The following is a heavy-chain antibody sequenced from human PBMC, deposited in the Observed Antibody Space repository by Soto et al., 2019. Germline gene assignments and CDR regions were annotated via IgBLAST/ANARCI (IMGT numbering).Heavy chain of an antibody. CDR1: VGIFSTYA. CDR3: ARDRDDYGSGNYYNRIDF. V-gene: IGHV1-69*01. J-gene: IGHJ4*02. CDR2: IIPLFGTP. Sequence: QVQLVQSGAEVKKPGSSVKVSCKASVGIFSTYAISWLRQAPGQGLEWLGGIIPLFGTPNYAQRFQGRVTITADESTSTAYMELSRLRSEDTDVYYCARDRDDYGSGNYYNRIDFWGQGTLVTVSS. D-gene: IGHD3-10*01.